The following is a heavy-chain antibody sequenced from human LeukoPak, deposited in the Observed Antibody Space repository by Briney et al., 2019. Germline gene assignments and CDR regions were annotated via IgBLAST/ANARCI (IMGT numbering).Heavy chain of an antibody. V-gene: IGHV4-31*11. D-gene: IGHD3-22*01. CDR2: IYYSGST. CDR1: GGSFSGYY. CDR3: ARDIRVGYYYDSSGYSEGLHDAFDI. J-gene: IGHJ3*02. Sequence: PSETLSLTCAVYGGSFSGYYWSWIRQHPGKGLEWIGYIYYSGSTYYNPSLKSRVTISVDTSKNQFSLKLSSVTAADTAVYYCARDIRVGYYYDSSGYSEGLHDAFDIWGQGTMVTVSS.